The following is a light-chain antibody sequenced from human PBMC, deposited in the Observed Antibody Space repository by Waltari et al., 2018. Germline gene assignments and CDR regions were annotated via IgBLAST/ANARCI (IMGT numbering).Light chain of an antibody. Sequence: QSALTQPASVSGSPGQSITISCTGTSSAIGYYNYVSWYQQPPGKAPKLIISEVTNRPSGVSNRFSGSKSGNTASLTISGLQAEDECDYYCSSFTRSSTWVFGGGTKLTVL. CDR3: SSFTRSSTWV. J-gene: IGLJ3*02. CDR1: SSAIGYYNY. CDR2: EVT. V-gene: IGLV2-14*01.